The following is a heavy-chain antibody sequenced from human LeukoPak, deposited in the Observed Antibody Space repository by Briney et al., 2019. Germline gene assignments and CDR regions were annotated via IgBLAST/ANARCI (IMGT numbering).Heavy chain of an antibody. V-gene: IGHV4-59*08. D-gene: IGHD6-13*01. CDR2: IYYSGST. CDR3: ARASSWGWFDP. J-gene: IGHJ5*02. Sequence: SETLSLTCTVSGGSISSYYWSWIRQPPGKGLERIGYIYYSGSTNYNPSLKSRVTISVDTSKNQFSLKLSSVTAADTAVYYCARASSWGWFDPWGQGTLVTVSS. CDR1: GGSISSYY.